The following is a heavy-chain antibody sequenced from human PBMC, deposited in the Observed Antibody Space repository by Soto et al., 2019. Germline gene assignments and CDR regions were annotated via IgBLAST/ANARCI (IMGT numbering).Heavy chain of an antibody. D-gene: IGHD2-8*01. V-gene: IGHV1-58*01. CDR2: IVVGSSNT. CDR3: AATQPDIVLMVYAADYYGMDV. CDR1: GFTFTSSA. J-gene: IGHJ6*02. Sequence: GASVKVSCKASGFTFTSSAVQWVRQARGQRHERIRWIVVGSSNTNYAQKLQERVTITRDMSTSTAYMELSSLRSEDTAVYYCAATQPDIVLMVYAADYYGMDVWGQGTTVTVSS.